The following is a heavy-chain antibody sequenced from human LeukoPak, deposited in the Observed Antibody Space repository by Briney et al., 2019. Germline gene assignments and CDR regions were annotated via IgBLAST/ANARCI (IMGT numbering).Heavy chain of an antibody. CDR3: ARHSSSWNPPDY. D-gene: IGHD6-13*01. CDR1: GGSISSYY. J-gene: IGHJ4*02. Sequence: SETLSLTCTVSGGSISSYYWSWTRQPPGKGLEWIEYIYYSGNTNYNPSLKSRVTISVDTPKNQFSLRLSSVTAADTAVYYCARHSSSWNPPDYWGQGTLVTVSS. CDR2: IYYSGNT. V-gene: IGHV4-59*08.